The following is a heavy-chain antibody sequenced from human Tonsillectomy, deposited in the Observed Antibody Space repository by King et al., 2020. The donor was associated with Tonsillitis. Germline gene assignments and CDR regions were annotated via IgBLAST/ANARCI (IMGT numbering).Heavy chain of an antibody. CDR3: AKGTFSSSLQALDS. D-gene: IGHD6-6*01. CDR2: ISTTSTTL. Sequence: VQLVESGGGLEQPGGSLGLSCVGSGFTFSTYSMNWVRQAPGKGLEWVSYISTTSTTLYYADSVKGLFTISRDNAKNSLFLQMNSLRADDTAVYYCAKGTFSSSLQALDSWGQGILVTVSS. CDR1: GFTFSTYS. V-gene: IGHV3-48*01. J-gene: IGHJ4*02.